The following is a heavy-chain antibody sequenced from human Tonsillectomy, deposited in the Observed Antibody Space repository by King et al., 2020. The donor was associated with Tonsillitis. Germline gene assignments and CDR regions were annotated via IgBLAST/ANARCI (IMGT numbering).Heavy chain of an antibody. Sequence: QLVQSGAEVKKPGASVKLSCKTSGYTFTRHYMHWVRQAPGQGLEWRGITNPSGGSSTYAQKFQGRVTLTRDTSTSTFYMELGSLRSEDTAVYYCARGGITIFGVVIDPGFFDLWGRGTLVTVSS. V-gene: IGHV1-46*01. CDR1: GYTFTRHY. D-gene: IGHD3-3*01. CDR2: TNPSGGSS. J-gene: IGHJ2*01. CDR3: ARGGITIFGVVIDPGFFDL.